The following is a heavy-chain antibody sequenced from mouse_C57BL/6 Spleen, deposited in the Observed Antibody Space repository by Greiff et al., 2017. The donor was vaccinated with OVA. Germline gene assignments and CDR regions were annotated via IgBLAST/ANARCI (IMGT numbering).Heavy chain of an antibody. J-gene: IGHJ1*03. CDR3: ARASSGYWYFDV. D-gene: IGHD3-2*02. Sequence: QVQLQQPGAELVKPGASVKMSCKASGYTFTSYWITWVKQRPGQGLEWIGDIYPGSGSTNYNEKFKSKATLTVDTSSSTAYMQLSSLTSEDSAVYYGARASSGYWYFDVWGTGTTVTGSS. CDR1: GYTFTSYW. V-gene: IGHV1-55*01. CDR2: IYPGSGST.